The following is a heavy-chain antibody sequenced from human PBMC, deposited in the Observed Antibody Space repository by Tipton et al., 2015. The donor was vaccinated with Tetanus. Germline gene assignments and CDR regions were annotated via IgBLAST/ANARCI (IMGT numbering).Heavy chain of an antibody. CDR1: GYTFTSYY. V-gene: IGHV1-46*01. D-gene: IGHD3-16*01. CDR2: INPSGGST. J-gene: IGHJ4*02. Sequence: QSGPEVKKPGASVKVSCKASGYTFTSYYMHWVRQAPGQGLEWMGIINPSGGSTSYAQKFQGRVTMTRDTSTSTVYMELSSLRSEDTAVYYCARDPTITFGGANYYFDYWGQGTLVTVSS. CDR3: ARDPTITFGGANYYFDY.